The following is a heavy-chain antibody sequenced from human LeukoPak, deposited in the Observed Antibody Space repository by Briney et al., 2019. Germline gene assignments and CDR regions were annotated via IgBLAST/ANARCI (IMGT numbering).Heavy chain of an antibody. CDR2: ISSSGSTK. Sequence: PGGSLRLSCAASKFMFSSYEMNWVRQAPGKGLEWVSYISSSGSTKYYADSVKGRFTISRDNSKNSLYLQMNSLRAEDTAVYYCARPGRGYSGDEGYWGQGTLVTVSS. J-gene: IGHJ4*02. CDR1: KFMFSSYE. CDR3: ARPGRGYSGDEGY. V-gene: IGHV3-48*03. D-gene: IGHD5-12*01.